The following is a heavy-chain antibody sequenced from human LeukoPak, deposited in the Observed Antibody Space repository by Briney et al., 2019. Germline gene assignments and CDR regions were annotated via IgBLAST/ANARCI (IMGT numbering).Heavy chain of an antibody. V-gene: IGHV3-23*01. CDR2: ISGISDTT. D-gene: IGHD1-26*01. CDR3: AKRVVVGATSPYSDFQH. J-gene: IGHJ1*01. CDR1: GFIFSSYA. Sequence: PGGSLRLSCAASGFIFSSYAMGWVRQAPGKGLEWVSAISGISDTTHYADSVKGRFTISRDNSKNTLFLQMDSLRGEDTAVYYCAKRVVVGATSPYSDFQHWGQGTLVTVSS.